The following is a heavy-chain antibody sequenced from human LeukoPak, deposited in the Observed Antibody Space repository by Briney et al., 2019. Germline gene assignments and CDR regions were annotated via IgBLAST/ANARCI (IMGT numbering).Heavy chain of an antibody. CDR1: GFTFSSYW. CDR2: IKQDGSEK. Sequence: SGGSLRLSCAASGFTFSSYWMSWVRQAPGKGLEWVANIKQDGSEKYYVDSVKGRFTISRDNVKNSLYLQMNILRAEDTAVYYCARDVYYYDSSGYRHWGQGTLVTVSS. CDR3: ARDVYYYDSSGYRH. J-gene: IGHJ4*02. D-gene: IGHD3-22*01. V-gene: IGHV3-7*01.